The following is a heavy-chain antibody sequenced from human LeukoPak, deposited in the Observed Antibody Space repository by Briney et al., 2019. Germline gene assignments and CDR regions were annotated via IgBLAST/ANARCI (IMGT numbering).Heavy chain of an antibody. J-gene: IGHJ4*02. V-gene: IGHV1-8*03. CDR1: GYTFTSYD. CDR3: ARVRTKQYYDFWSGYQYYFDY. Sequence: GASVKVSCKASGYTFTSYDINWVRQATGQGLEWMGWMNPNSGNTGYAQKFQGRVTITRNTSISTAYMELSSLRSEDTAVYYCARVRTKQYYDFWSGYQYYFDYWGQGTLVTVSS. D-gene: IGHD3-3*01. CDR2: MNPNSGNT.